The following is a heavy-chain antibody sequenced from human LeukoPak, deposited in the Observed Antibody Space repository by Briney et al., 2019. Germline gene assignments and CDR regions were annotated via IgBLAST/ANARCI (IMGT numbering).Heavy chain of an antibody. D-gene: IGHD3-22*01. CDR2: ISGSGGST. CDR1: GFTFSSYA. V-gene: IGHV3-23*01. J-gene: IGHJ4*02. Sequence: GGSLRLSCAASGFTFSSYAMSWVRQAPGKGLEWVSAISGSGGSTYYADSVKGRFTISRDNSKNTLYLQMNSLRAEDTAVYYCAKQNPPYYHDSSGYWRGNYWGQGTLVTVSS. CDR3: AKQNPPYYHDSSGYWRGNY.